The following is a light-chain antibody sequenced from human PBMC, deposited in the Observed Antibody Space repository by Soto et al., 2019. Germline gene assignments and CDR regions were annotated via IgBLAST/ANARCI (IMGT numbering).Light chain of an antibody. CDR1: QSVTKS. V-gene: IGKV3-11*01. Sequence: IVLTQSPATLSLSPGDRATLSCRASQSVTKSLAWYQQQPGQAPRLLIFATSHRATDIPTRFSGSGSETDFTLTISSLEPEDVAVYYCQQRSDWPPSLTFGGGTKVEIK. J-gene: IGKJ4*01. CDR3: QQRSDWPPSLT. CDR2: ATS.